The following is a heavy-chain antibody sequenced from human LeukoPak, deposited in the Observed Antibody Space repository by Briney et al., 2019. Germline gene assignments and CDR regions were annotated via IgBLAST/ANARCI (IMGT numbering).Heavy chain of an antibody. CDR1: GFTFSSYG. V-gene: IGHV3-33*01. CDR2: IWYDGSNK. J-gene: IGHJ4*02. Sequence: QPGRSLRLSCAASGFTFSSYGMHWVRQAPGKGLEWVAVIWYDGSNKYSADSVKGRFTISRDNSKNTLYLQMNSLRAEDTAAYYCVREPQAEYYFDYWGQGTLVTVSS. D-gene: IGHD1-14*01. CDR3: VREPQAEYYFDY.